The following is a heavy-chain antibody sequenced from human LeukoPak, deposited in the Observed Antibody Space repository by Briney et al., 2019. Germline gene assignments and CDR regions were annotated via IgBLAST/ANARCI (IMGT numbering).Heavy chain of an antibody. Sequence: GGSLRLSCAASGFTFTSFGMHWVRQAPGKGLEWVAFIRNDGDVIYYAESVKGRFTISRDNSKNTLYLQMNSLRAEDTAVYYCARSEYSSSSYFDYWGQGTLVTVSP. CDR2: IRNDGDVI. V-gene: IGHV3-30*02. J-gene: IGHJ4*02. CDR3: ARSEYSSSSYFDY. CDR1: GFTFTSFG. D-gene: IGHD6-6*01.